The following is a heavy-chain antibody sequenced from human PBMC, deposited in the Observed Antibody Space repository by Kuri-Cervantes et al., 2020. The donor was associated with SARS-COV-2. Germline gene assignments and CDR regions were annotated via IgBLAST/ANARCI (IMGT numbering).Heavy chain of an antibody. CDR2: INPNSCGT. D-gene: IGHD4-17*01. Sequence: ASVKVSCQASGYTFTGYYMHWVRQAPGQGLEWLGWINPNSCGTNYAQKFQGRVTMTRDTAISTAYMELSRLRSDDTAVYYCVRDLMTTVTTGAFDIWGQGTMVTVSS. CDR1: GYTFTGYY. V-gene: IGHV1-2*02. J-gene: IGHJ3*02. CDR3: VRDLMTTVTTGAFDI.